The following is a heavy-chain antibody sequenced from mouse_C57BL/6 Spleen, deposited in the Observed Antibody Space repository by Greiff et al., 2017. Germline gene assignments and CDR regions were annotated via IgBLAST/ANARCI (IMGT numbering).Heavy chain of an antibody. Sequence: QVQLQQSGAELARPGASVKLSCKASGYTFTSYGISWVKQRTGQGLEWIGEIYPRSGNTYYNEKFKGKATLTADKSSSTAYVELRSLTSEDSAVYFCARDYDSLYAMDYWGQGTSVTVSS. J-gene: IGHJ4*01. CDR1: GYTFTSYG. CDR3: ARDYDSLYAMDY. V-gene: IGHV1-81*01. CDR2: IYPRSGNT. D-gene: IGHD2-4*01.